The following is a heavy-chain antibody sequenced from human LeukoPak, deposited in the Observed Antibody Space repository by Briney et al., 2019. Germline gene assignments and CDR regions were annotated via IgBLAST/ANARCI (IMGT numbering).Heavy chain of an antibody. CDR1: EFTFSNYG. CDR3: AKEASFGVAPGYFDY. V-gene: IGHV3-30*02. CDR2: IRYDGSNK. D-gene: IGHD3-3*01. Sequence: GGSLRLSCAASEFTFSNYGMHWVRQSPGKGLEWVAFIRYDGSNKYYADSVKGRFTISRDNSKNALFLQMNSLRGEDTAVYYCAKEASFGVAPGYFDYWGQGTLVTVSS. J-gene: IGHJ4*02.